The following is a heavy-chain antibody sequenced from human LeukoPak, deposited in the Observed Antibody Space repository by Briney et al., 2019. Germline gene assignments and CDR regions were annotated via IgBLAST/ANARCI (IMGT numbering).Heavy chain of an antibody. J-gene: IGHJ4*02. Sequence: SETLSLTCDVSGGSISNTNWWSWVRQPPGQGLERIGEVSLAGQTNYNPSLNGRVTMSLDESSNQLSLKLTSVTAADTAIYYCSRESGAFCPFGYWGQGTLVIVPS. V-gene: IGHV4-4*02. D-gene: IGHD1-26*01. CDR1: GGSISNTNW. CDR2: VSLAGQT. CDR3: SRESGAFCPFGY.